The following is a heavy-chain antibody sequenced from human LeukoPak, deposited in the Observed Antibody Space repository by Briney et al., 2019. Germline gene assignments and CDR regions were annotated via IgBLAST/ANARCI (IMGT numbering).Heavy chain of an antibody. V-gene: IGHV1-8*02. Sequence: GASVKVSCKASGYTFTGYYMHWVRQAPGQGLEWMGWINPNSGNTGYAQKFQGRVTMTRNTSISTACMELSSLRSEDTAVYYCARGAVHDYTGYYYYGMDVWGQGTTVTVSS. CDR2: INPNSGNT. CDR1: GYTFTGYY. CDR3: ARGAVHDYTGYYYYGMDV. J-gene: IGHJ6*02. D-gene: IGHD4-11*01.